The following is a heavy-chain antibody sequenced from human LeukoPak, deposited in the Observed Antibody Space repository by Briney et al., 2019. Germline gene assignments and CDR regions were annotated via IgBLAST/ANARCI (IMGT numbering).Heavy chain of an antibody. V-gene: IGHV3-7*04. D-gene: IGHD4-23*01. CDR2: IKQDGSET. CDR3: ATDYGGNLEYFQH. Sequence: GGSLRLSCAASGFTFSSYWMTWVRQAPGKGLEWVANIKQDGSETYYVDSVKGRFIISRDNAKNSLHLQMNSLRAEDTAVYYCATDYGGNLEYFQHWGQGTLVTVSS. J-gene: IGHJ1*01. CDR1: GFTFSSYW.